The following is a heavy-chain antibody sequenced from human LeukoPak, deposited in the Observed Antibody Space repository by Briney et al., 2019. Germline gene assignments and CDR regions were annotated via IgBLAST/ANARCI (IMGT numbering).Heavy chain of an antibody. CDR2: ISYDGSNK. J-gene: IGHJ6*03. D-gene: IGHD4-23*01. V-gene: IGHV3-30*04. CDR3: ARDPTVANYYYYYMDV. Sequence: GGSLRLSCAASGFTFSSYAMHWVRQAPGKGLEWVAVISYDGSNKYYADSVKGRFTISRDNSKNTLYLQMNSLRAEDTAVYYCARDPTVANYYYYYMDVWGQGTPVTVSS. CDR1: GFTFSSYA.